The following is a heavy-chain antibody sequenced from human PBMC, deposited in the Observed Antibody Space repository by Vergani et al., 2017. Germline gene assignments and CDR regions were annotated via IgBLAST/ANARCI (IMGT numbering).Heavy chain of an antibody. CDR2: IIPILGIA. D-gene: IGHD2-2*01. Sequence: QVQLVQSGAEVKKPGSSVKVSCKASGGTFSSYTISWVRQAPGQGLEWMGRIIPILGIANYAQKFQGRVTITADKSTSTAYMELSSLRSEDTAVYYCARSDCSSTSCYERGFYYYYGMDVWGQGTTVTVS. CDR3: ARSDCSSTSCYERGFYYYYGMDV. V-gene: IGHV1-69*02. CDR1: GGTFSSYT. J-gene: IGHJ6*02.